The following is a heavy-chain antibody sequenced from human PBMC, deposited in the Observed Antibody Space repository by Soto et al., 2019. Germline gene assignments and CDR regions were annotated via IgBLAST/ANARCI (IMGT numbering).Heavy chain of an antibody. V-gene: IGHV3-21*01. D-gene: IGHD6-13*01. CDR1: GFTFRSFT. CDR2: ISSNSAYI. Sequence: GGSLRLSCAASGFTFRSFTMNWVRQAPGKGLEWVSTISSNSAYIYYTDALRGRFTISRDNAKNSLHLQMNSLRAEDTAVYYCTRDASRDSSARGWFDPWGPGTPVTVSS. J-gene: IGHJ5*02. CDR3: TRDASRDSSARGWFDP.